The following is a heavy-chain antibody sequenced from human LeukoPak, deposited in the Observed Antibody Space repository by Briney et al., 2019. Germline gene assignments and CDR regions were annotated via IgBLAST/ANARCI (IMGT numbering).Heavy chain of an antibody. J-gene: IGHJ4*02. CDR3: AKDMVGGPPDYFDY. Sequence: GRSLRLAFSASGFIFSNYAMHWVRQAPAKGLEWVAGTSSDASMKYYADSVRGRFTISRDNSKHTLSLQMNSLRSEDTAVYYCAKDMVGGPPDYFDYWGQGILVTVSS. D-gene: IGHD3-10*01. CDR2: TSSDASMK. V-gene: IGHV3-30*18. CDR1: GFIFSNYA.